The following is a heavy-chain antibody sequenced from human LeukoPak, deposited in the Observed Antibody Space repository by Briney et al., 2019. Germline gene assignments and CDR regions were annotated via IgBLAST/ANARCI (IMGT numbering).Heavy chain of an antibody. CDR2: IIPILGIA. J-gene: IGHJ4*02. CDR3: ARLSGPGGY. D-gene: IGHD3-16*01. Sequence: VKVSCKAFGGTLCRYVINRGGQAPGQRVEWMGRIIPILGIANYAQKFQGRVTITADKSTSTAYMELSSLRSEDTAVYYCARLSGPGGYWGQGTLVTVSS. V-gene: IGHV1-69*04. CDR1: GGTLCRYV.